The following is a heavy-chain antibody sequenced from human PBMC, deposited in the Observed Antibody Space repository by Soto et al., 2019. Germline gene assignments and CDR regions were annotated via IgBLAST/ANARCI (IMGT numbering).Heavy chain of an antibody. CDR2: INPADSDI. Sequence: EVQLVQSGTEVKKPGESLKISCEASGYSFTSNWIGWVRQMPGKGLEWMGIINPADSDIKYSPSFQGQVTISADKSISTVYLQWSSLQASDTAMYYRARHSREEKGWTIRRLDYWGQGTLVTVSS. D-gene: IGHD2-2*01. J-gene: IGHJ4*02. CDR1: GYSFTSNW. V-gene: IGHV5-51*01. CDR3: ARHSREEKGWTIRRLDY.